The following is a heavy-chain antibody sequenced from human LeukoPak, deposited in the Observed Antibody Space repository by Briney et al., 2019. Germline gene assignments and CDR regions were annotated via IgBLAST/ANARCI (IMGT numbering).Heavy chain of an antibody. D-gene: IGHD3-10*01. Sequence: SQTLSLTCTVSGGSISSGSYYWNWIRQPAGKGLEWIGRIYTSGSTNYNPSLQSRVTISLDTSKNQFSLKLSSVTAADTAVYYCARLVDYGSGSHWGQGTLVTVSS. CDR1: GGSISSGSYY. CDR3: ARLVDYGSGSH. V-gene: IGHV4-61*02. CDR2: IYTSGST. J-gene: IGHJ4*02.